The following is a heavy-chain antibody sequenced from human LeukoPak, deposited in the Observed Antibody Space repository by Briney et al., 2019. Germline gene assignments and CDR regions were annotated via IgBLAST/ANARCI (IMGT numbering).Heavy chain of an antibody. Sequence: GASVKVSCKASGYTFTGYYMHWVRQAPGQGLEWMGWINPNSGSTNYAQKLQGRVTMTTDTSTSTAYMELRSLRSDDTAVYYCARGWNYWGQGTLVTVSS. CDR2: INPNSGST. D-gene: IGHD1-1*01. CDR3: ARGWNY. CDR1: GYTFTGYY. J-gene: IGHJ4*02. V-gene: IGHV1-2*02.